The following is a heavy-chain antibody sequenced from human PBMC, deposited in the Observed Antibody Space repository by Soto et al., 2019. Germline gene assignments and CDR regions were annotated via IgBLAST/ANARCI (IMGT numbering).Heavy chain of an antibody. CDR3: ARYDAESVSNKIDP. CDR2: IFYSGST. J-gene: IGHJ5*02. Sequence: QVQLQESGPGLVKPSETLSVTCTVSGGSVRSRRHFWIWIRQPPGGGLQWIGYIFYSGSTNYNPYLKSRATLSVDTSRNQFSLRLTSVTAAETSFYYCARYDAESVSNKIDPWGQGTLVTVSS. D-gene: IGHD5-12*01. V-gene: IGHV4-61*01. CDR1: GGSVRSRRHF.